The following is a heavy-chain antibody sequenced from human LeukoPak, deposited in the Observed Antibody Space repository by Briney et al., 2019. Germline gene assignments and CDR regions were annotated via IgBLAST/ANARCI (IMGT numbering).Heavy chain of an antibody. CDR3: TRGSYFDS. D-gene: IGHD3-10*01. Sequence: SRTLSLTCAISGDSVSSNSASWNWIRQSPSRGLEWLGRTYYRSKWFNDYAESVKSRIIVNPDTSRNHFSLQLESVTPEDTAVYYCTRGSYFDSWGQGTLVTVSS. CDR1: GDSVSSNSAS. J-gene: IGHJ4*02. V-gene: IGHV6-1*01. CDR2: TYYRSKWFN.